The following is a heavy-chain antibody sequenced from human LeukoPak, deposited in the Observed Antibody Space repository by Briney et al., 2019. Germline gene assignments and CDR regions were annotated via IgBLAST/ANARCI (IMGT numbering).Heavy chain of an antibody. CDR1: GGSITSYF. D-gene: IGHD3-22*01. CDR3: ARDMMTIIGYYYLMDV. J-gene: IGHJ6*02. V-gene: IGHV4-4*07. CDR2: IYVIVST. Sequence: SETLSLTCTVSGGSITSYFWSWVRQPAGKGLEWIGRIYVIVSTNYNPSLKSRVTMSVDTSKNQISLKWSSVTAADTAVYYCARDMMTIIGYYYLMDVWGQGTAVTVSS.